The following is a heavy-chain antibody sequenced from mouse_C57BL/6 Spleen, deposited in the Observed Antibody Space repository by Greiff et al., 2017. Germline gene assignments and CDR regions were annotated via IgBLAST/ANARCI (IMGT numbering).Heavy chain of an antibody. CDR1: GYTFTSYW. Sequence: QVQLQQPGAELVRPGSSVKLSCKASGYTFTSYWMHWVKQRPIQGLEWIGNIDPSDSEPHYNQKFKDKATLTVDNSSSTAYMQLSSLTSEDSAVYYCARQGDYSNYRFAYWGQGTLVTVSA. D-gene: IGHD2-5*01. J-gene: IGHJ3*01. CDR3: ARQGDYSNYRFAY. V-gene: IGHV1-52*01. CDR2: IDPSDSEP.